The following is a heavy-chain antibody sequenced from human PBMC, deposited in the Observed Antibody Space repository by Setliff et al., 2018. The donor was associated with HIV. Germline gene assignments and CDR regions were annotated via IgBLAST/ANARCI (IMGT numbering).Heavy chain of an antibody. V-gene: IGHV4-39*07. CDR1: GGSISSSSYY. CDR3: ARKPGFCSGGGCRGYFDY. J-gene: IGHJ4*02. Sequence: SETLSLTCAVSGGSISSSSYYWGWIRQPPGKGLEWIGSIDYSGSTYYNPSLKSRVTISVDTSKSQFSLKLSSVTAADTAVYYCARKPGFCSGGGCRGYFDYWGQGTLVTVSS. D-gene: IGHD2-15*01. CDR2: IDYSGST.